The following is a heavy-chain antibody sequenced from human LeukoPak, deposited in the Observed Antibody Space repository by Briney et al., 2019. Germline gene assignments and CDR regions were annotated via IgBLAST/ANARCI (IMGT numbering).Heavy chain of an antibody. V-gene: IGHV4-39*01. J-gene: IGHJ3*02. CDR1: GXSISGSTFY. CDR3: ARLGTNLGSAFDI. D-gene: IGHD3-3*01. CDR2: IYYDGTT. Sequence: SETLSLTCTVSGXSISGSTFYWGWIRQPPGKGLEYIGTIYYDGTTYYNSSLKSRVTMFVDTSKNQFSLNLNSVTAADTAVYYCARLGTNLGSAFDIWGQGTMVTVSS.